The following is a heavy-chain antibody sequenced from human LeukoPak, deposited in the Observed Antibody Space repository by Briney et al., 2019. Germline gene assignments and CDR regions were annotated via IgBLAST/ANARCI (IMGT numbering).Heavy chain of an antibody. Sequence: SVKVSCKASGGTFSSYAIRWVRQAPGQGLEWMGRIIPIFGTANCAQKFQGRVTITTDESTSTAYMELSSLRSEDTAVYYCARDHDYGGNLDYWGQGTLVTVSS. V-gene: IGHV1-69*05. CDR1: GGTFSSYA. CDR3: ARDHDYGGNLDY. CDR2: IIPIFGTA. D-gene: IGHD4-23*01. J-gene: IGHJ4*02.